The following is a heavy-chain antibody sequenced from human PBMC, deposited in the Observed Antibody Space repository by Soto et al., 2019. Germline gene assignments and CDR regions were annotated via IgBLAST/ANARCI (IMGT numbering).Heavy chain of an antibody. CDR1: GFTFSSYG. J-gene: IGHJ6*02. V-gene: IGHV3-30*18. D-gene: IGHD5-18*01. Sequence: QVQLVESGGGVVQPGRSLRLSCAASGFTFSSYGMHWVRQAPGKGLEWVAVISYDGSNKYYADSVKGRFTISRDNSKNTLYLQMNSLRAEDTAVDYCAKATAMVRYYYYGMDVWGQGTTVTVSS. CDR2: ISYDGSNK. CDR3: AKATAMVRYYYYGMDV.